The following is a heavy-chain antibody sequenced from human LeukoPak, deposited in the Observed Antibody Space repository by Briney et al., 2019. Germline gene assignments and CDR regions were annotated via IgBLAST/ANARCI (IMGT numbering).Heavy chain of an antibody. CDR1: GGSISNYY. D-gene: IGHD1-26*01. Sequence: PSETLSLTCTVSGGSISNYYWGWIRQPAGKGLEYIGRIYSTGNTSYNPSLKSRVTMAVDTSNNQLSLKLTSVTAADTALYFCARGPGYTGSYSFDYWGPGTLVTVSS. J-gene: IGHJ4*02. CDR3: ARGPGYTGSYSFDY. CDR2: IYSTGNT. V-gene: IGHV4-4*07.